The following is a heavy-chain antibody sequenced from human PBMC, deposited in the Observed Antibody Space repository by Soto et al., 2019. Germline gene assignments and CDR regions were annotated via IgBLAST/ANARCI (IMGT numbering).Heavy chain of an antibody. Sequence: QITLEASGPTLVKPTQTLTLTCSCSGFSLTASGVAVGWFRQAPGKALEWLALIYGDDDKRYRSSLKHRLTITRDIPNNQEVLTMADMDSVDTATYYCAHSSAGSGEMDYFDYWGQGTLVTVSS. CDR3: AHSSAGSGEMDYFDY. CDR2: IYGDDDK. J-gene: IGHJ4*02. D-gene: IGHD3-10*01. CDR1: GFSLTASGVA. V-gene: IGHV2-5*02.